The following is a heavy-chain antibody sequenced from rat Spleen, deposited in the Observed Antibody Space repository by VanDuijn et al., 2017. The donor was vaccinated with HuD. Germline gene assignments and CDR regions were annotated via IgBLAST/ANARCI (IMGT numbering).Heavy chain of an antibody. Sequence: EVQLQESGPGLVKPSQSLSLTCSVTGHSIDSSYRWNWIRKFPGNKLEWMGFINGAGSTDYNPSLKGRISITRDTSKNQFFLQVNSVITEDTATYYCARSDGTHYYLPFANWGQGTLVTVSS. J-gene: IGHJ3*01. CDR2: INGAGST. CDR1: GHSIDSSYR. CDR3: ARSDGTHYYLPFAN. D-gene: IGHD1-12*02. V-gene: IGHV3-3*01.